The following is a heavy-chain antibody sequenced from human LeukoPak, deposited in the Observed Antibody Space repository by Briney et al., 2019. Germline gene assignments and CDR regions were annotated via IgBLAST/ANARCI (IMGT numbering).Heavy chain of an antibody. CDR3: ARGSIAVGVGFFDP. V-gene: IGHV4-30-2*01. J-gene: IGHJ5*02. CDR1: GYAITSGGFF. Sequence: SQTLSLTCTVSGYAITSGGFFWNWIRQPPGKGLEWIGCIYDRGPAYYNPSLKSRVTISADTSKNQLSLRLSSVTAADTAVYYCARGSIAVGVGFFDPWGQGTLVTVSS. D-gene: IGHD6-19*01. CDR2: IYDRGPA.